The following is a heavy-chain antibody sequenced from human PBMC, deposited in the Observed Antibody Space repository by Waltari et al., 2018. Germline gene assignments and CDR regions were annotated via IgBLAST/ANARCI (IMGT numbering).Heavy chain of an antibody. Sequence: QITLKESGPTLAKPTQTLTLTCTFSGFSFTSTGVAVSWIRQPPTKALEWRALIHWDDEKWYSPSLKNRLTVTKDTSRNQVVLTLTNMDPADTATYYCAGGWFYFDYWGQGALVTVSA. CDR1: GFSFTSTGVA. CDR2: IHWDDEK. J-gene: IGHJ4*02. D-gene: IGHD6-19*01. CDR3: AGGWFYFDY. V-gene: IGHV2-5*02.